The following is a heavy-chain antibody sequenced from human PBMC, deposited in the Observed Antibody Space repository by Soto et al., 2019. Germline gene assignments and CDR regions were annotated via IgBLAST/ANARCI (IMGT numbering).Heavy chain of an antibody. CDR1: GGTFSSYA. Sequence: SVKVSCKASGGTFSSYAISWVRQAPGQGLEWMGGIIPIFGTANYAQKFQGRVTITADESTSTAYMELSSLRSEDTAVYYCARDSSYYDSSGLIQGMDVWGQGTTVTVSS. V-gene: IGHV1-69*13. CDR3: ARDSSYYDSSGLIQGMDV. J-gene: IGHJ6*02. D-gene: IGHD3-22*01. CDR2: IIPIFGTA.